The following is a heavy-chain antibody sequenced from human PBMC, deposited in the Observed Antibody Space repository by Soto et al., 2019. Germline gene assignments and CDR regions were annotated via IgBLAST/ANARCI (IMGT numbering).Heavy chain of an antibody. CDR3: AKDCSAGCYDFWSGYPPPDY. CDR1: GFTFSSYA. CDR2: ISGSGGST. J-gene: IGHJ4*02. Sequence: EVQLLESGGGLVQPGGSLRLSCAASGFTFSSYAMSWVRQAPGKGLEWVSAISGSGGSTYYADSVKGRFTISRDNSKNTRYLQMTSLRAEDTAVYYCAKDCSAGCYDFWSGYPPPDYWGQGTLVTVSS. V-gene: IGHV3-23*01. D-gene: IGHD3-3*01.